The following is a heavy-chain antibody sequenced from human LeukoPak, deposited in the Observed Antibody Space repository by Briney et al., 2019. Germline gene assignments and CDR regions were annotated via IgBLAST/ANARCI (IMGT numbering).Heavy chain of an antibody. D-gene: IGHD1-26*01. CDR1: GFTFNNYN. CDR3: ARDPYSGNYGNYYYYYMDV. CDR2: ITTSGTYI. V-gene: IGHV3-21*01. J-gene: IGHJ6*03. Sequence: GGSLRLSCATSGFTFNNYNMNWVRQAPGRALEWVSSITTSGTYIFYADSVKGRYTISRDNAKNSLYLQMNSLGPEDTAVYYCARDPYSGNYGNYYYYYMDVWGKGTTVTISS.